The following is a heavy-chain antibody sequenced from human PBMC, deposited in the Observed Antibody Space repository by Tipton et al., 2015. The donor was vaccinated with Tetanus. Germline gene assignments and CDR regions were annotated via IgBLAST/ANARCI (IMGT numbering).Heavy chain of an antibody. Sequence: LRLSCTVYGGSINSYYWSWIRQPPGKGLEWIGDINHSGSTNYNPSLRSRVTISVDTSKNQFSLKLSSVTAVDTAVYYCATNQQWLVYFWGQVTLVTVS. CDR1: GGSINSYY. V-gene: IGHV4-59*01. CDR2: INHSGST. J-gene: IGHJ4*02. CDR3: ATNQQWLVYF. D-gene: IGHD6-19*01.